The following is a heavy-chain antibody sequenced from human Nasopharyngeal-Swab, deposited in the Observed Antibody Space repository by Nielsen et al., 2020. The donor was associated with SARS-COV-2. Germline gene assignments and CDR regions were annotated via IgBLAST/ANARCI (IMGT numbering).Heavy chain of an antibody. CDR2: INPNSGGT. CDR1: GYTFTGYY. CDR3: ARVVRDCSGGSCASTFDY. J-gene: IGHJ4*02. V-gene: IGHV1-2*02. Sequence: ASVKVSCKASGYTFTGYYMHWVRQAPGQGLEWMGWINPNSGGTNYAQKFQGRVTMTRDTSISTAYVELRSLRSDDKAVYYCARVVRDCSGGSCASTFDYWGQGTLVTVSS. D-gene: IGHD2-15*01.